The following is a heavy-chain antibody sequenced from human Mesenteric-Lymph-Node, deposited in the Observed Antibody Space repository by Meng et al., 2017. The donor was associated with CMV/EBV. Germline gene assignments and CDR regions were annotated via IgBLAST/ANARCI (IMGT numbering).Heavy chain of an antibody. CDR1: GFTFDDFA. Sequence: SLKISCAASGFTFDDFAMHWVRQAPGKGLEWVAGISWNSGSIGYADSVRGRFTISRDNAQSSLHLQMDSLRAEDTAVYYCVRDFRYSGSHSDFDYWGQGTLVTVSS. V-gene: IGHV3-9*01. CDR2: ISWNSGSI. CDR3: VRDFRYSGSHSDFDY. J-gene: IGHJ4*02. D-gene: IGHD1-26*01.